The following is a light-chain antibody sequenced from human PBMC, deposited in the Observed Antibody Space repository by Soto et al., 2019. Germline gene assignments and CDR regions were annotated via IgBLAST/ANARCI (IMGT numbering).Light chain of an antibody. J-gene: IGKJ5*01. CDR1: QSVTSY. CDR3: QKRSSWPIT. Sequence: EIVLTQSPATLSLSPGERATLSCRASQSVTSYLAWYQQRPGQAPRILIYDESRRATGIPDRFSGSGSGADLTLTISTLEPEDFAVYYCQKRSSWPITCGQGTRLEIK. CDR2: DES. V-gene: IGKV3-11*01.